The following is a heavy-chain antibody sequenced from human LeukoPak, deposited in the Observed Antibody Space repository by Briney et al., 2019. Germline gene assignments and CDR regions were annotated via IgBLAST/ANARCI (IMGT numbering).Heavy chain of an antibody. Sequence: PGASVKVSCTASGYTFTKYAMNWVRQAPGQGLEWMGWINTKTGNPTYAQGFTGRFVFSLDTSVSTAYLQMSSLKPEDTAVYYCARISGDFGELGDPWGQGTLVTVSS. V-gene: IGHV7-4-1*02. CDR3: ARISGDFGELGDP. CDR1: GYTFTKYA. J-gene: IGHJ5*02. CDR2: INTKTGNP. D-gene: IGHD3-10*01.